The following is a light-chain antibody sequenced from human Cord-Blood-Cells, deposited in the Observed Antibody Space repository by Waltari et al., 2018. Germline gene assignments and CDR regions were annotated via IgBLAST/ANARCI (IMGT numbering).Light chain of an antibody. J-gene: IGKJ3*01. V-gene: IGKV6-21*02. CDR2: YAS. Sequence: EIVLTQSPDVQSGTPKEKVTITCRASQSIGSSLHRYQQKPDQAPKVLIKYASQSIPGVPSMFGGSGSGTDFTHTINSLAAEDAATYYCHQSSSLTHPFGPGPKVDI. CDR1: QSIGSS. CDR3: HQSSSLTHP.